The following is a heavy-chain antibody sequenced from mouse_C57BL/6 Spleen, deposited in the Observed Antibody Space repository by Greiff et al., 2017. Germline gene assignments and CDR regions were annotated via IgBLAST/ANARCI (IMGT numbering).Heavy chain of an antibody. CDR1: GFSITSGDY. CDR3: ARGGCDPDLGD. V-gene: IGHV3-6*01. CDR2: KSYDGSK. J-gene: IGHJ2*01. D-gene: IGHD3-3*01. Sequence: EVQLQESGPGLVKPSQSLSLTCSVTGFSITSGDYWNWLRPFPGNKLGWMGYKSYDGSKNYNPSLKNRISITRDTSKNQFFLKWNSVSTEDTATCYCARGGCDPDLGDWGQGTTRTVSS.